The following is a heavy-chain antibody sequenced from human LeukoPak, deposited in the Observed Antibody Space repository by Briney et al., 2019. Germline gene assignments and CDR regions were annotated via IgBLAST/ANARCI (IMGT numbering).Heavy chain of an antibody. CDR3: ARGRRDGSGYPSFDY. CDR1: GASISNSDYY. Sequence: SSETLSLTCTVSGASISNSDYYWGWIRQHPGKGLEWIGYVYYSGSTYSNPSLKSRVIISVDTSKNQFSLMMTSMTAADTAVYYCARGRRDGSGYPSFDYWGQGTLVTVSS. V-gene: IGHV4-31*03. D-gene: IGHD3-22*01. J-gene: IGHJ4*02. CDR2: VYYSGST.